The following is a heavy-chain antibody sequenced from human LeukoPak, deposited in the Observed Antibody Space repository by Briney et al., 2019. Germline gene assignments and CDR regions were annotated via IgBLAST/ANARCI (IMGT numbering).Heavy chain of an antibody. CDR3: ARAGPLLWFGELPDFDY. J-gene: IGHJ4*02. D-gene: IGHD3-10*01. V-gene: IGHV1-18*01. CDR2: ISAYNGNT. Sequence: ASVKVSCKASGYTFTSYGISWVRQAPGQGLERMGWISAYNGNTNYAQKLQGRVTMTTDTSTSTAYMGLRSLRSDDTAVYYCARAGPLLWFGELPDFDYWGQGTLVTVSS. CDR1: GYTFTSYG.